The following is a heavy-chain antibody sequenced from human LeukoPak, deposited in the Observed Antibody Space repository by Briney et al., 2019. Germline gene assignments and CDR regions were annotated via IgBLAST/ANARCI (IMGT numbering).Heavy chain of an antibody. J-gene: IGHJ4*02. CDR1: GFTFSSYA. CDR3: ARDLLAWATQEVQWAAVAGPPDY. Sequence: GGSLRLSCAASGFTFSSYAMHWVRQAPGKGLEWVAVIWYDGSNKYYADSVKGRFTISRDNSKNTLYLQMNSLRAEDTAVYYCARDLLAWATQEVQWAAVAGPPDYWGQGTLVTVSS. D-gene: IGHD6-19*01. V-gene: IGHV3-33*08. CDR2: IWYDGSNK.